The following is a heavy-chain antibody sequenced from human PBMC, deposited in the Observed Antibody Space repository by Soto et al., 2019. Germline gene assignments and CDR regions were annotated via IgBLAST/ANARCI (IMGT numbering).Heavy chain of an antibody. CDR3: ARVGPGAPVVVPAAISPAPYYYYYGMDV. J-gene: IGHJ6*02. V-gene: IGHV1-69*01. CDR2: IIPIFGTA. Sequence: QVQLVQSGAEVKKPGSSVKVSCKASGGTFSSYAISWVRQAPGQGLEWMGGIIPIFGTANYAQKFQGRVTITADESTSTAYMELSSLRSEDTAVYYCARVGPGAPVVVPAAISPAPYYYYYGMDVWGQGTTVTVSS. CDR1: GGTFSSYA. D-gene: IGHD2-2*02.